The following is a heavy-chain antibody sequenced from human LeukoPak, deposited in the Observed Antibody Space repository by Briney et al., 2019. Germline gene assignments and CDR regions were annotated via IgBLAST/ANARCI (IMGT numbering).Heavy chain of an antibody. D-gene: IGHD3-3*01. CDR1: GGSISDYY. V-gene: IGHV4-59*01. CDR2: IYYSGTT. CDR3: ARGDFCSKSNCYLRPMDV. J-gene: IGHJ6*03. Sequence: PSQTLSLTCTVSGGSISDYYWNWIRQPPGKGLEWIGYIYYSGTTTYNPSLKSRVTMSVDTAKNQFSLKLRSVTAADTAVYYCARGDFCSKSNCYLRPMDVWGKGTTVTVSS.